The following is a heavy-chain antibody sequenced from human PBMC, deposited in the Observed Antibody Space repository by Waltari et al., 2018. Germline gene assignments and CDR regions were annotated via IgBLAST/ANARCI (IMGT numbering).Heavy chain of an antibody. CDR3: VRTYCSSASCLYLDV. Sequence: QVQPEQSGAEVKKPGASVKVSCKVVGYTLTELSMYWVRQAPGKGLEWMGGFDPEDGEAVFAQKFQGRVIITADEVTTTVYMELSSLRYQDTAVYYCVRTYCSSASCLYLDVWGMGTTVIVSS. CDR1: GYTLTELS. J-gene: IGHJ6*03. V-gene: IGHV1-24*01. D-gene: IGHD2-2*01. CDR2: FDPEDGEA.